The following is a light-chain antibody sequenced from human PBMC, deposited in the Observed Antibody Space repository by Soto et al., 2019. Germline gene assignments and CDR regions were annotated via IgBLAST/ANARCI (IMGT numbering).Light chain of an antibody. J-gene: IGKJ4*01. CDR2: GAS. V-gene: IGKV3-20*01. CDR3: QQYGSSPLT. CDR1: QSVSSSY. Sequence: EIVLTQSPGTLSLSPGERATLSCRASQSVSSSYLAWYQQKPGQAPRLLIYGASTRATGIPDRFSGSGSGTDFTFTISRLESEDFAVYFCQQYGSSPLTFGGGTKVENK.